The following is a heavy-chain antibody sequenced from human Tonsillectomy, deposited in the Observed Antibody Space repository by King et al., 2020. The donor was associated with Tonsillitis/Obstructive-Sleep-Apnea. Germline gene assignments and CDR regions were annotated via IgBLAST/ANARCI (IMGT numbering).Heavy chain of an antibody. V-gene: IGHV1-18*01. CDR3: ARDYCSTTSCYARYFDY. Sequence: VQLVESAAEVKKPGASVKVSCKASGYTFTNYGISWVRQAPGHGLEWMGWISAYSANTNYAQKLQGRVTMTTDTSTSTAYMELRSLRSDDTAVYYCARDYCSTTSCYARYFDYWGQGTLVTVSS. CDR1: GYTFTNYG. CDR2: ISAYSANT. D-gene: IGHD2-2*01. J-gene: IGHJ4*02.